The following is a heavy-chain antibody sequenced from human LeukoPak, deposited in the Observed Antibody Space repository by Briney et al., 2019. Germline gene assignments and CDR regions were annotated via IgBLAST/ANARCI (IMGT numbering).Heavy chain of an antibody. CDR3: ARGSITIFGVVIDGYFDY. J-gene: IGHJ4*02. CDR2: IYYSGST. Sequence: SETLSLTCTVSGGSISSYYWSWIRQPPGKGLEWNGYIYYSGSTNYNPSLKSRVTISVDTSKNQFSLKLSSVTAADTAVYYCARGSITIFGVVIDGYFDYWGQGTLVTVSS. CDR1: GGSISSYY. D-gene: IGHD3-3*01. V-gene: IGHV4-59*01.